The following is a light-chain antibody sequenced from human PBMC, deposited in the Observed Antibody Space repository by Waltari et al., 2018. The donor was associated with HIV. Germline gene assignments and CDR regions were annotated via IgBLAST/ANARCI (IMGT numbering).Light chain of an antibody. V-gene: IGKV3-20*01. J-gene: IGKJ3*01. CDR2: RAS. CDR3: QQYDNSPFT. Sequence: EIVLTQSPGTLSLSPGERDTLSCRTSQSVNTFLSWYQQKPGQAPRLLIFRASNRATGIPDRFSGSGSGTDFTLTISRLEPEDYAVYYCQQYDNSPFTFGPGTTVDVK. CDR1: QSVNTF.